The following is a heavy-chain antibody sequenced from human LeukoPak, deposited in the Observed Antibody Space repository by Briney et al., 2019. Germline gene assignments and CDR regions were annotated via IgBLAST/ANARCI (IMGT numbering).Heavy chain of an antibody. CDR3: AKWGDYDILTGYYDSDY. CDR2: IVGSGSST. Sequence: PGRSLRLSCAASGFTFSNYAMSWVRQAPGKGLEWVSAIVGSGSSTYYADSVKGRFTISRDNSKNTLYLQLNRLRAEDTAVYYCAKWGDYDILTGYYDSDYWGQGTLVTVSS. V-gene: IGHV3-23*01. J-gene: IGHJ4*02. CDR1: GFTFSNYA. D-gene: IGHD3-9*01.